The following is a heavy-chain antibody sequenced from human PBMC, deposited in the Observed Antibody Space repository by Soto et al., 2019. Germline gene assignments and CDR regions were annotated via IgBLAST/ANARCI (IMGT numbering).Heavy chain of an antibody. Sequence: QVQLVQSGAEVKKPGASVKVSCKSSGYPFTHYGITWVRQAPGQGLEWMGWISPFNGNTNYGQTLQGRVTLTTDPSTSTVYLELRSLRSDDTAVYYCASGPSFDRSYYYGIDFWGQGTTVTVSS. V-gene: IGHV1-18*01. CDR1: GYPFTHYG. D-gene: IGHD3-22*01. J-gene: IGHJ6*02. CDR2: ISPFNGNT. CDR3: ASGPSFDRSYYYGIDF.